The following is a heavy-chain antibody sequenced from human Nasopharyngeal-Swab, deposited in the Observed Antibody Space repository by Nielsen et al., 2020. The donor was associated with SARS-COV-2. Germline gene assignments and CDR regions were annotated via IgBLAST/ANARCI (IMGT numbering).Heavy chain of an antibody. D-gene: IGHD3-9*01. CDR3: ARDGYTYYDILTGYKHFDY. V-gene: IGHV1-18*01. CDR1: GYTFTSYG. Sequence: ASVKVSCKASGYTFTSYGISWVRQAPGQGLEWMGWISAHNGNTNYAQKLQGRVTMTTDTSTSTAYMELRSLRSDDTAVYYCARDGYTYYDILTGYKHFDYWGQGTLVTVSS. CDR2: ISAHNGNT. J-gene: IGHJ4*02.